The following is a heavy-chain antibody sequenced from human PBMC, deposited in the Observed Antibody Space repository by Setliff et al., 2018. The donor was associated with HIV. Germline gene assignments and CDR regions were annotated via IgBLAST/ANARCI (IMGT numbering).Heavy chain of an antibody. J-gene: IGHJ4*02. CDR1: GFTFDDYA. CDR3: AKGSLPSGYSYGFFDY. Sequence: GGSLRLSCAASGFTFDDYAMHWVRQAPGKGLEWVSGISWNSGSIGYADSVKGRFTISRDNAKNSLYLQMNSLRAEDTAVYYCAKGSLPSGYSYGFFDYWGQGTLVTVSS. D-gene: IGHD5-18*01. V-gene: IGHV3-9*01. CDR2: ISWNSGSI.